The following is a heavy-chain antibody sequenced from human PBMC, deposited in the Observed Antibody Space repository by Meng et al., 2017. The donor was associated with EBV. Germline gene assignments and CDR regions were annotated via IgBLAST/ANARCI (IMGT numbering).Heavy chain of an antibody. D-gene: IGHD3-10*01. CDR3: ASESGRGYTPDY. J-gene: IGHJ4*02. CDR1: GGPFRYYA. V-gene: IGHV1-69*01. Sequence: QVQCVQAGAWGKKPWSSVNVACKTSGGPFRYYAISWVRQAPGQGLEWLGGFLPRLGAPNYAQKFHGRVKITADESTSTHYMDLSSLRSEDTAIYYCASESGRGYTPDYWGQGTLVTVSS. CDR2: FLPRLGAP.